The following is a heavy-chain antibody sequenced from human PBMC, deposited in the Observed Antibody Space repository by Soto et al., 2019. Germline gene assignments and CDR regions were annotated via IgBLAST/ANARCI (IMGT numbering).Heavy chain of an antibody. J-gene: IGHJ5*02. Sequence: QVQLQESGPGLVRPSETLSLTRTVSGGSISGNYWSWIRQPPGRGLEWIGYIYYSGSTYVSPSLKSRVTLSVDTSENQFFLKLRSVTAADTAVYYCARTPIGYCSGGTCSNWFDPWGQGTLVTVSS. V-gene: IGHV4-59*08. CDR2: IYYSGST. CDR3: ARTPIGYCSGGTCSNWFDP. D-gene: IGHD2-15*01. CDR1: GGSISGNY.